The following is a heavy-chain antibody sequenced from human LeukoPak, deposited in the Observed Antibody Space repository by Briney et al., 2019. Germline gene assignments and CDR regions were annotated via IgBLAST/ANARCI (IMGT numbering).Heavy chain of an antibody. V-gene: IGHV3-21*01. Sequence: GGSLRLSCAASGFTFSSYSMNWVRRAPGKGLEWVSSISSSSSYIYYADSVKGQFTISRDNAKNSLYLQMNSLRAEDTAVYYCASGMTLRFLEWLSSWGQGTLVTVSS. CDR1: GFTFSSYS. D-gene: IGHD3-3*01. CDR2: ISSSSSYI. J-gene: IGHJ5*02. CDR3: ASGMTLRFLEWLSS.